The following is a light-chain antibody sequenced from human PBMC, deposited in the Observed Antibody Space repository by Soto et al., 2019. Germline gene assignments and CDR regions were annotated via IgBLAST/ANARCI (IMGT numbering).Light chain of an antibody. CDR3: QQSYMDPLT. Sequence: IHMTQSPSSLSASVGDRVTITCRASQSISTYLNWYQKKPGKAPNLLIYDASRLQSGVPYRFSGSGGGTDFTLSISSVQPEDFATYFCQQSYMDPLTFGQGTRREIK. CDR2: DAS. J-gene: IGKJ5*01. V-gene: IGKV1-39*01. CDR1: QSISTY.